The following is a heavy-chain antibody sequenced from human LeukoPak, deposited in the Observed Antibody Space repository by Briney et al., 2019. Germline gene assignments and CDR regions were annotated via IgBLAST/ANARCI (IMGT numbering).Heavy chain of an antibody. CDR3: ARSTAAPYYSDY. D-gene: IGHD2-21*02. CDR2: IYYSGST. Sequence: SETLSLTCTVSGGSISSYYWSWIRQPPGKGLEWIGYIYYSGSTNYNPSLKSRVTISVDTSKNQFSLKLSSVTAADTAVYYCARSTAAPYYSDYWGQGTLVTVSS. CDR1: GGSISSYY. J-gene: IGHJ4*02. V-gene: IGHV4-59*01.